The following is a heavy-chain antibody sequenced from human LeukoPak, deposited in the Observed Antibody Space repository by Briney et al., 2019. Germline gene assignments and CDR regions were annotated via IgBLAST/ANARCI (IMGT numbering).Heavy chain of an antibody. CDR1: GDSGLSNSVT. CDR3: ARRLTQYDCFDP. V-gene: IGHV6-1*01. D-gene: IGHD2-2*01. CDR2: TYYRSTWYN. Sequence: SQTLSHTCAISGDSGLSNSVTWNWIRQSPSRGLEWLGRTYYRSTWYNDYAVSVRGRITVNPDTSKNQFSLHLNSVTPEDTAVYYCARRLTQYDCFDPWGQGILVTVSS. J-gene: IGHJ5*02.